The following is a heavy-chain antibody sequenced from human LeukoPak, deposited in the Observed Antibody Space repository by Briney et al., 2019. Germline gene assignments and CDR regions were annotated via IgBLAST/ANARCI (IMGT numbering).Heavy chain of an antibody. Sequence: PSETLSLTCNVSGGSISSYYWSWIRQPPGKGLEWIGYIYYSGSTDYNPSLKSRVTISVDTSKNQSSLKVSSVTAADTAVYYCARPSNGGSTYCFAPGGKGTRVTVSS. V-gene: IGHV4-59*08. CDR3: ARPSNGGSTYCFAP. CDR2: IYYSGST. J-gene: IGHJ5*02. D-gene: IGHD4-11*01. CDR1: GGSISSYY.